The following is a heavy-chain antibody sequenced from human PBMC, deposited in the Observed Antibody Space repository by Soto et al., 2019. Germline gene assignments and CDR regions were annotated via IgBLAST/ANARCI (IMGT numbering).Heavy chain of an antibody. CDR3: GRILPPATFDY. D-gene: IGHD2-21*02. V-gene: IGHV1-46*03. CDR2: INASGGRT. J-gene: IGHJ4*02. CDR1: GYTFTSYY. Sequence: QVQLVQSGAEVKKPGASVKVSCKASGYTFTSYYVHWIRQAPGQGLEWMGIINASGGRTTYAPKVQGRVTMTRDTSTSTVYMELSSLTSEDPATYFCGRILPPATFDYWGQGTLVTVSS.